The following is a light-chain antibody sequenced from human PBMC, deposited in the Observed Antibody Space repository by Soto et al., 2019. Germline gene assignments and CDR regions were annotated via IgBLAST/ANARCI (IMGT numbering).Light chain of an antibody. V-gene: IGLV1-44*01. CDR3: PAWDGSLDGRV. CDR2: RTD. Sequence: QSVLTQPPSASGTPGQRVTISCSGSGSNIGTNTVNWYQQLPGTAPKLLIYRTDQRPAGIPDRFSGSKSGTSASLDISGLPSDDEADYYCPAWDGSLDGRVFGGGTKATVL. J-gene: IGLJ3*02. CDR1: GSNIGTNT.